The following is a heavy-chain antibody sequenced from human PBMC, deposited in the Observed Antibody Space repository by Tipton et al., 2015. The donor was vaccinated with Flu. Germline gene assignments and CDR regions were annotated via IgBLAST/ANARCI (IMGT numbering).Heavy chain of an antibody. Sequence: TLSLTCTVFGYSISSGYYWGWIRQPPGKGLEWIGSIYHSGSTYYNPSLKSRVTISVDTSKNQFSLKLSSVTAADTAVYYCARGPEQWLVNPHYFDYWGQGTLVTVSS. V-gene: IGHV4-38-2*02. CDR2: IYHSGST. J-gene: IGHJ4*02. CDR3: ARGPEQWLVNPHYFDY. D-gene: IGHD6-19*01. CDR1: GYSISSGYY.